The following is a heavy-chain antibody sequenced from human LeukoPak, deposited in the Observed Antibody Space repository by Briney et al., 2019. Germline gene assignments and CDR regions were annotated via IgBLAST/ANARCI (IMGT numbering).Heavy chain of an antibody. J-gene: IGHJ3*02. Sequence: ASVKVSCKASGYTFTGYYMHWVRQAPGQGLEWMGWISAYNGNTNYTQKLQGRVTMTTDTSTSTAYMELRSLRSDDTAVYYCARRDQLRGDAFDIWGQGTMVTVSS. V-gene: IGHV1-18*04. CDR3: ARRDQLRGDAFDI. D-gene: IGHD2-2*01. CDR1: GYTFTGYY. CDR2: ISAYNGNT.